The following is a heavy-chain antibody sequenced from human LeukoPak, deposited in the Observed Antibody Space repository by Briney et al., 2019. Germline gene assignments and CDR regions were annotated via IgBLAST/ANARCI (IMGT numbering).Heavy chain of an antibody. V-gene: IGHV5-51*01. CDR1: VATFKGYW. CDR2: IYPGDSDT. CDR3: ADRSKDFRSYCYYRMDV. D-gene: IGHD3-3*01. Sequence: GESLQISCKGPVATFKGYWFGWVRQVPGKGLEWMGIIYPGDSDTRYSPSFKGQVTISADKSISTVYLQWNLLDRPNHGFLFCADRSKDFRSYCYYRMDVWGQGTTVTVS. J-gene: IGHJ6*02.